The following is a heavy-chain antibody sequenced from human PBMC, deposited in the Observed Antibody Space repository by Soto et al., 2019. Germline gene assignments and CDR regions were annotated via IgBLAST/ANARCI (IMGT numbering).Heavy chain of an antibody. CDR3: ERDIVVPATMNYYYYCGMDV. CDR1: GFTFSSYA. V-gene: IGHV3-30*04. Sequence: GGSLRLSCAASGFTFSSYAMHWVRQAPGKGLEWVAVISYDGRNKYYADSVKGRFTISRDNSKNTLYLQMNSLRAEDTAVYYCERDIVVPATMNYYYYCGMDVWGQGTTVTVSS. CDR2: ISYDGRNK. D-gene: IGHD2-2*01. J-gene: IGHJ6*02.